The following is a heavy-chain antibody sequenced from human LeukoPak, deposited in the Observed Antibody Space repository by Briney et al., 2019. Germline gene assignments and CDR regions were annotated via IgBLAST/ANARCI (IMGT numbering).Heavy chain of an antibody. D-gene: IGHD2-21*01. CDR1: GFTFDDYA. CDR3: AKSPYSGGMDV. CDR2: ISWNSGSI. V-gene: IGHV3-9*01. J-gene: IGHJ6*03. Sequence: GGSLRLSCAASGFTFDDYAMHWVRQAPGKGLEWVSGISWNSGSIGYADSVKGRFTISRDNAKNSLYPQMNSLRAEDTALYYCAKSPYSGGMDVWGKGTTVTVSS.